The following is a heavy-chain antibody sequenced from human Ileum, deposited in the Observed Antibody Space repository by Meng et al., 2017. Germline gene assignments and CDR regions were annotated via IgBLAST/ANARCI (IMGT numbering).Heavy chain of an antibody. Sequence: QVHLQESGPRLGGPSETLSLACTVSGGSVSSGSYYWSWIRQPPGKGLEWIGHIYYSGSTNYNPSLKSRVTISVDMSKNQFSLKLNSVTAADTAIYFCARSSTSPASYFFDYWGQGTLVTVSS. J-gene: IGHJ4*02. V-gene: IGHV4-61*01. CDR1: GGSVSSGSYY. CDR2: IYYSGST. D-gene: IGHD6-6*01. CDR3: ARSSTSPASYFFDY.